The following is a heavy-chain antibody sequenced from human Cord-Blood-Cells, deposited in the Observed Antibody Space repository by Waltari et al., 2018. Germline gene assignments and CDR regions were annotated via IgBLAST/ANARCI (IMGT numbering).Heavy chain of an antibody. CDR3: ARPIAARPFAFDI. J-gene: IGHJ3*02. CDR1: GFTFSSYG. D-gene: IGHD6-6*01. V-gene: IGHV3-33*01. Sequence: QVQLVESGGGVVQPGRSLRLSCAASGFTFSSYGMHWVRQAPGKGLEWVAVIWYDGSNKYYADSVKGRFTISRDNSKNTLYLQMNSLRAEDTAVYYCARPIAARPFAFDIWGQGTMVTVSS. CDR2: IWYDGSNK.